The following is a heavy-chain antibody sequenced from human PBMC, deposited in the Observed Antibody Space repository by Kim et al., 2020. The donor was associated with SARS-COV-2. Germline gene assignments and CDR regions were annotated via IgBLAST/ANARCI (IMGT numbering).Heavy chain of an antibody. CDR3: ARGDIAVAGTRFDY. Sequence: AQKFQGRVTMTADESTSTAYMELSSLRSEDTAVYYCARGDIAVAGTRFDYWGQGTLVTVSS. J-gene: IGHJ4*02. V-gene: IGHV1-69*01. D-gene: IGHD6-19*01.